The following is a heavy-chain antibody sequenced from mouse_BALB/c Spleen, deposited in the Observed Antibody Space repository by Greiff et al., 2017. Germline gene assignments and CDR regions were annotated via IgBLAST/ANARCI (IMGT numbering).Heavy chain of an antibody. CDR2: IWSGGST. V-gene: IGHV2-2*02. Sequence: VKVVESGPGLVQPSQSLSITCTVSGFSLTSYGVHWVRQSPGKGLEWLGVIWSGGSTDYNAAFISRLSISKDNSKSQVFFKMNSLQANDTAIYYCARNLPHYYGYYAMDYWGQGTSVTVSS. CDR1: GFSLTSYG. CDR3: ARNLPHYYGYYAMDY. D-gene: IGHD1-2*01. J-gene: IGHJ4*01.